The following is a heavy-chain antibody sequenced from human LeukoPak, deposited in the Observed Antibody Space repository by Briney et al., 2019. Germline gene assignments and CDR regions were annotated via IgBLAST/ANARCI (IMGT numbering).Heavy chain of an antibody. CDR3: ARDRRTYYYYMDV. CDR2: INPNSGGT. V-gene: IGHV1-2*02. J-gene: IGHJ6*03. CDR1: GYTFTGYY. Sequence: ASVKVSCKASGYTFTGYYMHWVRQAPGQGLEWMGWINPNSGGTSHAQKFQGRVTITRDKSISTAYMELNRLRSDDTAVYYCARDRRTYYYYMDVWGKGTTVTVSS.